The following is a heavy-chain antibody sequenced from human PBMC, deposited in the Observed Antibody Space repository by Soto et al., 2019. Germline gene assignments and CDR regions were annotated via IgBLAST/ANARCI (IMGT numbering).Heavy chain of an antibody. CDR3: AREVALGSGKWFDT. J-gene: IGHJ5*02. CDR2: IDPKSGGP. D-gene: IGHD2-15*01. V-gene: IGHV1-2*02. Sequence: QVQLVQSGAEVKNPGASVTVSCKASGYPFTVYYMHWVRQAPGQRPEWMGWIDPKSGGPHYAQKFQGRVTMTRDSSSSTAYMDLNNLRSDDAAVYYCAREVALGSGKWFDTWGQGTRVTVSS. CDR1: GYPFTVYY.